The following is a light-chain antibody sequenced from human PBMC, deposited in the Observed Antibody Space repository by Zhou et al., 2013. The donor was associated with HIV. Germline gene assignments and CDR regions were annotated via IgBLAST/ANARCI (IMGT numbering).Light chain of an antibody. V-gene: IGKV1-39*01. J-gene: IGKJ1*01. CDR1: QTIDSY. CDR3: QQYYSYRT. Sequence: DIQMTQSPSSLSASVGDRVTITCRASQTIDSYLNWYQQKPGKAPKLLIYATSSSQSGVPSRFSGSGSGTDFTLTISCLQSEDFATYYCQQYYSYRTFGQGTKVE. CDR2: ATS.